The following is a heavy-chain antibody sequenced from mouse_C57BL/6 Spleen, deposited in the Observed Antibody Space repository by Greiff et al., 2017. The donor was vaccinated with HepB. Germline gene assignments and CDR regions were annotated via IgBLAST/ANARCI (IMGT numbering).Heavy chain of an antibody. CDR3: ARGHYGSSYGDYYAMDY. Sequence: QVQLQQPGAELVRPGSSVKLSCKASGYTFTSYWMDWVKQRPGQGLEWIGNIYPSDSETHYNQKFKDKATLPVDKSSSTAYMQLSSLTSEDSAVYYCARGHYGSSYGDYYAMDYWGQGTSVTVSS. J-gene: IGHJ4*01. V-gene: IGHV1-61*01. D-gene: IGHD1-1*01. CDR2: IYPSDSET. CDR1: GYTFTSYW.